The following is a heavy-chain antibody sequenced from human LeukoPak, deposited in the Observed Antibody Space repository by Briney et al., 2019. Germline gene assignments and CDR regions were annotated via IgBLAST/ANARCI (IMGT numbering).Heavy chain of an antibody. V-gene: IGHV4-39*07. Sequence: SETLSLTCTVSSGSISTSNYYWGWVRQPPGKALEWIGNIFYSGSTYYSPSLKSRFTISVDTSKNQFSLKLSSVTAADTAVYYCASLAVAGRLRIRDYWGQGTLVTVSS. CDR2: IFYSGST. CDR1: SGSISTSNYY. CDR3: ASLAVAGRLRIRDY. D-gene: IGHD6-19*01. J-gene: IGHJ4*02.